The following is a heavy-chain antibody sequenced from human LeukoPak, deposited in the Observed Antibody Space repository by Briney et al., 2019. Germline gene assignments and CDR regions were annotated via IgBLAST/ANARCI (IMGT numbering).Heavy chain of an antibody. V-gene: IGHV4-39*01. CDR1: GGSISSSSYY. J-gene: IGHJ6*03. Sequence: SETLSLTCTVSGGSISSSSYYWGWIRQPPGKGLEWIGSIYYSGSTYYNPSLKSRVTISVDTSKNQFSLKLSSVTAADTAVYYCAGRFWSGYSPPPYYYYYMDVWGKGTTVTVSS. D-gene: IGHD3-3*01. CDR2: IYYSGST. CDR3: AGRFWSGYSPPPYYYYYMDV.